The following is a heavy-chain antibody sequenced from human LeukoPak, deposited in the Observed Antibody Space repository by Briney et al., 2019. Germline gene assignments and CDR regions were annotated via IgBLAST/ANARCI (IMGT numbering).Heavy chain of an antibody. J-gene: IGHJ6*03. D-gene: IGHD6-19*01. V-gene: IGHV1-2*02. Sequence: ASVKVSCKASGGTFSSYAISWVRQAPGQGLEWMGWINPNSGGTNYAQKFQGRVTMTRDTSISTAYMELSRLRSDDTAVYYCARDEKAVAAYCYYYYMDVWGKGTTVTVSS. CDR3: ARDEKAVAAYCYYYYMDV. CDR1: GGTFSSYA. CDR2: INPNSGGT.